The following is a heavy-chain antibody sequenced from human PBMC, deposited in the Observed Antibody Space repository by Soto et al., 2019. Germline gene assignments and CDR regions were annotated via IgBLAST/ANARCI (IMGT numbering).Heavy chain of an antibody. CDR2: ISAYNGNT. Sequence: ASVKVSCKASGYTFTSYGISWVRQAPGQGLEWMGWISAYNGNTNYAQKLQGRVTMTTDTSTSTAYMELRSLRSDDTAVYYCARDLVGITMIVVPLRGFDPWGQGTLVTVSS. V-gene: IGHV1-18*01. CDR3: ARDLVGITMIVVPLRGFDP. J-gene: IGHJ5*02. CDR1: GYTFTSYG. D-gene: IGHD3-22*01.